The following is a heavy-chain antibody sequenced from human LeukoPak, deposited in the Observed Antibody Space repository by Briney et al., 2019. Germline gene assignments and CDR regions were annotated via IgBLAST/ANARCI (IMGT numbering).Heavy chain of an antibody. CDR3: ARDAGATAY. Sequence: SETLSLTCTVSGVSISTDYWTWIRQPPGKGLEWIGYIHYSGSTTYNPSLESRVTISLDTSKNQVSLKLSSVTSADTAVYYCARDAGATAYWGQGAPVTVSS. J-gene: IGHJ4*02. V-gene: IGHV4-59*01. CDR1: GVSISTDY. CDR2: IHYSGST. D-gene: IGHD4/OR15-4a*01.